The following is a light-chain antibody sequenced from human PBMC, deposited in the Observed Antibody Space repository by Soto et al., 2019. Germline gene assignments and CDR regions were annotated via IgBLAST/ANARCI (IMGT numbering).Light chain of an antibody. J-gene: IGKJ1*01. CDR2: DAS. Sequence: EIVLTQSPATLSLSPGERATLSCRASQSIGYYLAWYQEKPGQAPRLLIYDASIRATGIPARFSGSWSGTDFTLTINGLEPEDFAIYYCQQYNNWPRTFGQGTKVDIK. V-gene: IGKV3-11*01. CDR3: QQYNNWPRT. CDR1: QSIGYY.